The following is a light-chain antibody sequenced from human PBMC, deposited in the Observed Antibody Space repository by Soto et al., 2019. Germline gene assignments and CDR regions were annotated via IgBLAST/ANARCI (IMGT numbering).Light chain of an antibody. V-gene: IGKV3-20*01. CDR2: AAS. CDR3: HHYSRSPIFT. CDR1: QSVANNY. Sequence: EVVLTQSPVTLSLSPGERATLSCRASQSVANNYLAWYQQRPGQAPRLLIYAASSRAAGIPDRFSGSGSGTDFTITISRLEPEDFGVFFCHHYSRSPIFTFGPGTTVDMK. J-gene: IGKJ3*01.